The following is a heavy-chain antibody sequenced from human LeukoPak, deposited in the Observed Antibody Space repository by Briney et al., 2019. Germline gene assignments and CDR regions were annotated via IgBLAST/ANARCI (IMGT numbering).Heavy chain of an antibody. Sequence: ASVKVSCKASGYTFTSYYMHLVRQAPGQGLEWMGIINPSGGSTSYAQKFQGRVTMTRDTSTSTVYMELSSLRSEDTAVYYCARDLYCSGGSCYHWFDPWGQGTLVTVSS. D-gene: IGHD2-15*01. J-gene: IGHJ5*02. V-gene: IGHV1-46*01. CDR1: GYTFTSYY. CDR2: INPSGGST. CDR3: ARDLYCSGGSCYHWFDP.